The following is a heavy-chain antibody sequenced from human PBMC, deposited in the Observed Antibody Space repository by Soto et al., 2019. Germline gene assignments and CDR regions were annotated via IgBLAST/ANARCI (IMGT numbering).Heavy chain of an antibody. CDR1: GYSFTSYW. Sequence: ESLNISCKXSGYSFTSYWIGWVRQMPGKGLEWMGIIYPGDSDTRYSPSFQGQVTISADKSISTAYLQWSSLKASDTAMYYCARRELPPEYFQHWGQGTLVTVSS. D-gene: IGHD1-7*01. CDR3: ARRELPPEYFQH. J-gene: IGHJ1*01. CDR2: IYPGDSDT. V-gene: IGHV5-51*01.